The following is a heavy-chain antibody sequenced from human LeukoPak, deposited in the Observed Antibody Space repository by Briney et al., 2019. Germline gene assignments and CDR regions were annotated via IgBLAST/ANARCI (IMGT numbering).Heavy chain of an antibody. CDR2: INPSGGRT. V-gene: IGHV1-46*01. CDR3: ARESDYYGSGSSLNWFDP. CDR1: GYTFTSYY. Sequence: ASVKVSCKASGYTFTSYYMHWVRQAPGQGREGMGVINPSGGRTSYAQKFQGRVTMTRDTSTSTVYMELSSLSSEDTAVYYCARESDYYGSGSSLNWFDPWGQGTLVTVSS. J-gene: IGHJ5*02. D-gene: IGHD3-10*01.